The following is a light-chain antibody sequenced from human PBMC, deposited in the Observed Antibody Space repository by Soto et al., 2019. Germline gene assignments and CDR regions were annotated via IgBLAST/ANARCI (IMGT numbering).Light chain of an antibody. CDR1: QGIGSF. J-gene: IGKJ1*01. CDR2: SAS. Sequence: DIQLTQSPSFLSASLGDRVTITCRASQGIGSFLAWYQQKPGIAPRLLIYSASTLQSGVSLRFSGSGSGTAFTLTISSLQSEDFATYYFQQFNSYPPTFGQGTKLEIK. V-gene: IGKV1-9*01. CDR3: QQFNSYPPT.